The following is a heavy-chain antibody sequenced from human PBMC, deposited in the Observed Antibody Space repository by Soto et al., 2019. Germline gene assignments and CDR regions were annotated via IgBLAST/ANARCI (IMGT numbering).Heavy chain of an antibody. Sequence: EQVLESGEGLVQPGGSLRLSCEASGFMFNHYAMAWVRQTPGKGLEWVSVISGSTGTTYYADSVKGRFTISRDNSKNTVYLQMNSLRVEDSALYSCAKVIVLGASTLEYWGPGTRVTVSS. V-gene: IGHV3-23*01. D-gene: IGHD6-6*01. CDR1: GFMFNHYA. CDR2: ISGSTGTT. J-gene: IGHJ4*02. CDR3: AKVIVLGASTLEY.